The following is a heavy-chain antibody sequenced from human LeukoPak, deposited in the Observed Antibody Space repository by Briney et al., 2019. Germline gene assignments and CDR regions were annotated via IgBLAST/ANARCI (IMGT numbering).Heavy chain of an antibody. V-gene: IGHV4-39*07. CDR3: ARGLGGSYYFDH. Sequence: PSETLSLTCTVSGDSISRSSFYWSWIHQPPGKGLDWIGEIIHSGGTNYNPSLKSRVTISVDTSKNQFSLNLNSINAADTAVYYCARGLGGSYYFDHWGQGTLVTVSS. J-gene: IGHJ4*02. CDR1: GDSISRSSFY. CDR2: IIHSGGT. D-gene: IGHD1-26*01.